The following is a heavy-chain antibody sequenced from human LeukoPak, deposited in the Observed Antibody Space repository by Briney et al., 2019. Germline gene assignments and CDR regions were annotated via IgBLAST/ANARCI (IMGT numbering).Heavy chain of an antibody. CDR2: MNPNSGNT. CDR3: ARYNVVVPAAMGLFYYYYYGMDV. J-gene: IGHJ6*02. CDR1: GYTFTSYD. D-gene: IGHD2-2*01. V-gene: IGHV1-8*01. Sequence: ASVKVSCKASGYTFTSYDINWVRQATGQGLEWMGWMNPNSGNTGYAQKFQGRVTMTRNTSISTAYMELSSLRSEDTAVYYCARYNVVVPAAMGLFYYYYYGMDVWGQGTTVTVSS.